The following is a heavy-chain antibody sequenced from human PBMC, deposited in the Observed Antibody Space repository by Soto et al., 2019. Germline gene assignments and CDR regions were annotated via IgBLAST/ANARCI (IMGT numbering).Heavy chain of an antibody. V-gene: IGHV4-34*01. J-gene: IGHJ5*02. CDR3: ATANWSHHYFDP. Sequence: SETLSLTCAVYGGSFSGYYWSWLRQPPGKGLEWIGEINHSGSPNYNPSLKSRVTISVDASKNQFSLKMTSVTAADTAVYYCATANWSHHYFDPWGQGTLVTVSS. CDR2: INHSGSP. CDR1: GGSFSGYY. D-gene: IGHD1-1*01.